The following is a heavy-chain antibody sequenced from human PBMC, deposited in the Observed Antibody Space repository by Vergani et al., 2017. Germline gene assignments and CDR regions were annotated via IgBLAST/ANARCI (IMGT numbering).Heavy chain of an antibody. Sequence: QGQLAQSGAEVKKPGSSVKVSCKASGGTFSSNSISWVRQAPGQGLEWMGRIIPIFGTTSYAQKFQGRVTILADESTSTAYMELSRLRSDDTAVYYCARRLGYCSSTSCYGLAAFDIWGQGTKVTVSS. J-gene: IGHJ3*02. CDR3: ARRLGYCSSTSCYGLAAFDI. V-gene: IGHV1-69*13. D-gene: IGHD2-2*01. CDR2: IIPIFGTT. CDR1: GGTFSSNS.